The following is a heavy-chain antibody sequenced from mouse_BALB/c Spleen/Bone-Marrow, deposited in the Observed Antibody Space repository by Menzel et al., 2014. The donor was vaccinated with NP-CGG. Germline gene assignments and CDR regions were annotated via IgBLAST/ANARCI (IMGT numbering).Heavy chain of an antibody. CDR2: ISDGGSYT. Sequence: EVKLVESGGGLVKPGGSLKLSCAASGFTFSDYYMYWVRQTPEKRLEWVATISDGGSYTYYPDSVKGRFTISRDNAKNNLYLQMSSLKSEDTAMYYCARVSYDYFDYWGQGTTLTASS. J-gene: IGHJ2*01. V-gene: IGHV5-4*02. CDR3: ARVSYDYFDY. D-gene: IGHD2-4*01. CDR1: GFTFSDYY.